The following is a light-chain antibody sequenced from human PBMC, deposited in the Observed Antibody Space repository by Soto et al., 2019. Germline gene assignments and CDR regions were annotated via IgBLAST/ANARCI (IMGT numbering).Light chain of an antibody. CDR3: QQYNYWPPLT. J-gene: IGKJ4*01. V-gene: IGKV3-15*01. Sequence: EIVMTQSPGTLSVSPGERATLSCRASQSVSSNVAWYQQKPVQAPRLLIYGASTRATGIPARFSGSGSGTEFTLTISSLQSEDFAVYYCQQYNYWPPLTFGGGTKVEI. CDR1: QSVSSN. CDR2: GAS.